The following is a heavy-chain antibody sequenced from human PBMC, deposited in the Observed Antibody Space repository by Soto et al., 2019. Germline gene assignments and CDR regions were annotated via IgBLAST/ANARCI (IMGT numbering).Heavy chain of an antibody. CDR2: ISSSGST. CDR1: GGSISRSY. Sequence: QVQLQESGPGLVKPSETLSLTCTVSGGSISRSYWSWIRQSPGKGLEYVGYISSSGSTNYNPSLKSRVTLSLESSKNQFSLKLTSVTAADTAVYYCANLNFDILTGYYAFDIWGQGAVVTVSS. J-gene: IGHJ3*02. D-gene: IGHD3-9*01. CDR3: ANLNFDILTGYYAFDI. V-gene: IGHV4-4*09.